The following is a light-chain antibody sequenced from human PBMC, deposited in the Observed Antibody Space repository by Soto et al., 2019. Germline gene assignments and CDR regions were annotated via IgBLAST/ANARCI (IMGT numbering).Light chain of an antibody. J-gene: IGKJ5*01. Sequence: EKVWKQSASTLSLSPGERATLSCRASQSVSSYLAWYQQKPGQAPRLLIYDASNRATGIPVRFSGSGSGTDFTLTISSLEPDDFAVYYCQPSSNSIPFGQGTRLEIK. V-gene: IGKV3-11*01. CDR3: QPSSNSIP. CDR2: DAS. CDR1: QSVSSY.